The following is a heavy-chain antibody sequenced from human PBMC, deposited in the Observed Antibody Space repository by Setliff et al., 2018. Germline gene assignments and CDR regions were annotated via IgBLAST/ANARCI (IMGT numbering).Heavy chain of an antibody. Sequence: ASVKVSCKASGYSFTSYYMYWVRQAPGQGLEWMGTINTGGGSASIVDQLQGRVTMTRDTSTSTVYMELSSLTSDDTAVYYCARGGVAAAGKKGVFEHWGQGTLVTVS. CDR1: GYSFTSYY. CDR2: INTGGGSA. CDR3: ARGGVAAAGKKGVFEH. D-gene: IGHD6-13*01. V-gene: IGHV1-46*01. J-gene: IGHJ4*02.